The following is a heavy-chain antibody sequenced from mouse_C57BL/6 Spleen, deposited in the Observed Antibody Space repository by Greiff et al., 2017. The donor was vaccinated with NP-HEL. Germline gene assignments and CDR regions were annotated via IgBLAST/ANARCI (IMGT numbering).Heavy chain of an antibody. D-gene: IGHD1-1*01. Sequence: QVQLQQPGAELVMPGASVKLSCKASGYTFTSYWMHWVKQRPGQGLEWIGEIDPSDSYTNYNQQFKGKSTLTVDKSSSTAYMQLSSLTSADSAVYYCARRGRYYGRGAMDYGGQGTSVTVSS. CDR1: GYTFTSYW. V-gene: IGHV1-69*01. CDR3: ARRGRYYGRGAMDY. J-gene: IGHJ4*01. CDR2: IDPSDSYT.